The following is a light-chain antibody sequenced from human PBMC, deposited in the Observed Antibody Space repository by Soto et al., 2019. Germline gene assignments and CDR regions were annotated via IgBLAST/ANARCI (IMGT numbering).Light chain of an antibody. J-gene: IGKJ2*01. V-gene: IGKV1-5*01. CDR1: QSISSW. CDR2: DAS. Sequence: QSPSTLSASVGDRVTITCRASQSISSWLAWYQQKPGIAPKLLIYDASSLKSGVPSRFSGSGSGTEFTLTISSLQPDDFATYYCQQYNSFSPYTFGQGTK. CDR3: QQYNSFSPYT.